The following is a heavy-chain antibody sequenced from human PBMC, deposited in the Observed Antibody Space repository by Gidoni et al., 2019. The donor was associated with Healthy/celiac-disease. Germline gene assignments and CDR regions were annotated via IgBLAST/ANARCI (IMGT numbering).Heavy chain of an antibody. CDR1: GGSFSGYY. Sequence: QVQLQQWGAGLLTPSETLSLTCAVYGGSFSGYYWSWIRQPPGKGLEWIGEINHSGSTNYNPSLKSRVTISVDTSKNQFSLKLSSVTAADTAVYYCARAFYYDSSGYYSSGNAFDIWGQGTMVTVSS. V-gene: IGHV4-34*01. CDR2: INHSGST. D-gene: IGHD3-22*01. CDR3: ARAFYYDSSGYYSSGNAFDI. J-gene: IGHJ3*02.